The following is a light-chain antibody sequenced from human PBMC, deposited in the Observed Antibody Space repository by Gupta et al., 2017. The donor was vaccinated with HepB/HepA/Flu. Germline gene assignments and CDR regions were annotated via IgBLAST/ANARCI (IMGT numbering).Light chain of an antibody. CDR1: QGISNY. J-gene: IGKJ3*01. Sequence: DLQMTQSPSTLTASVGDKITITCRASQGISNYLAWYQQKPGNAPKLLIYGALTLHSGVPSRFSGSGSGTTFTLTISSLQPEDVAAYYCEKYRSALFTFGPGTKVEIK. V-gene: IGKV1-27*01. CDR2: GAL. CDR3: EKYRSALFT.